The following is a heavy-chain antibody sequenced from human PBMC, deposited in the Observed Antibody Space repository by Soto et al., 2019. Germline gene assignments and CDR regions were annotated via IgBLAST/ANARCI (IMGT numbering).Heavy chain of an antibody. Sequence: SETLSLTCTVSGGSISSYYWSWIRQPPGKGLEWIGYIYYSGSTNYNPSLKSRVTISVDTSKNQFSLKLSSVTAADTAVYYCARDRVVTIFGVVSPDGMDVWGQGTTVPVPS. CDR3: ARDRVVTIFGVVSPDGMDV. V-gene: IGHV4-59*01. J-gene: IGHJ6*02. D-gene: IGHD3-3*01. CDR2: IYYSGST. CDR1: GGSISSYY.